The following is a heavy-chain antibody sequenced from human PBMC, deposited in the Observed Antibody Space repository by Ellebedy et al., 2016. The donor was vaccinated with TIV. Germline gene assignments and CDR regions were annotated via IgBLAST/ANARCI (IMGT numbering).Heavy chain of an antibody. CDR2: IYYTGST. CDR3: AAGDGYNLPDY. Sequence: MPSETLSLTCTVSGGSINSYYWNWIRQPPGKGLEWIGYIYYTGSTNYNPSLKSRVTFSVDTSNNPFSLKLSSVTAADTAVYYCAAGDGYNLPDYWGQGTLVTVSS. J-gene: IGHJ4*02. D-gene: IGHD5-24*01. V-gene: IGHV4-59*01. CDR1: GGSINSYY.